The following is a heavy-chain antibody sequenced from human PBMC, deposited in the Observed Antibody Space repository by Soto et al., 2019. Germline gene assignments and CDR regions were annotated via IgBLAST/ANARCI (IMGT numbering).Heavy chain of an antibody. Sequence: PGGSLRLSCAASGFPFSSYWMHWVRQAPGKGLESVANIKEDGSEKYYVDSVKGRFTISRDNAENSLYLQMSGLRAEDTAVYYCARGFKSAFDIWGQGTMVTVSS. CDR1: GFPFSSYW. J-gene: IGHJ3*02. CDR3: ARGFKSAFDI. V-gene: IGHV3-7*03. CDR2: IKEDGSEK.